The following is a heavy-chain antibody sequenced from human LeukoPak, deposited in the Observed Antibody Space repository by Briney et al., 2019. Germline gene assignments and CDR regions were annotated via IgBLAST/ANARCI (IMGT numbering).Heavy chain of an antibody. CDR2: IYYSGST. CDR3: ARDGRDRTGRRTFADS. V-gene: IGHV4-59*01. Sequence: SETLSLTCTVSGGSISSYYWSWIRQPPGKGLEWIGYIYYSGSTNYNPSLKSRVTISVDTSKNQFSLKLSSVTAADTAVYYCARDGRDRTGRRTFADSWGQGTLVTVSS. J-gene: IGHJ4*02. D-gene: IGHD3/OR15-3a*01. CDR1: GGSISSYY.